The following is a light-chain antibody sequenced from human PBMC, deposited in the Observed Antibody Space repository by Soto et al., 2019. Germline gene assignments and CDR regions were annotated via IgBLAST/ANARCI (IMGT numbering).Light chain of an antibody. CDR3: QQRSNSPPWT. CDR2: DAS. J-gene: IGKJ3*01. CDR1: QSVRNY. V-gene: IGKV3-11*01. Sequence: EIALTQSPATVSVSPGESATLSCRASQSVRNYLAWYQQKPGQAPRLLIFDASNRATGIPSRFSGSGSGTYFALTISSLEPEDFAVYYCQQRSNSPPWTFGPGTRVDL.